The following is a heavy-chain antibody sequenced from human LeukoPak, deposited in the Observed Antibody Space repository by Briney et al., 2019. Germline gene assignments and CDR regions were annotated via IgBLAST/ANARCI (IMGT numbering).Heavy chain of an antibody. V-gene: IGHV5-51*01. CDR2: IYPGDSDT. CDR3: ARQSAYYDILTGLDY. CDR1: GYSFTSYW. D-gene: IGHD3-9*01. J-gene: IGHJ4*02. Sequence: GKSLKISCKGSGYSFTSYWIGWVRQMPGKGLEWMGIIYPGDSDTRYSPSFQGQVTISADKSISTAYLQWSSQKASDTAMYYCARQSAYYDILTGLDYWGQGTLVTVSS.